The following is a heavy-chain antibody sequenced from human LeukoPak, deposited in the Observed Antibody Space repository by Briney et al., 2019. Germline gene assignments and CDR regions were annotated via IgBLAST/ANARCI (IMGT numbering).Heavy chain of an antibody. D-gene: IGHD3-10*01. J-gene: IGHJ6*02. CDR1: GGSISKYY. Sequence: SETLSLTCTVSGGSISKYYLTWIRQAPGKGLEWVGYVYYVGSANYNPSLKSRVTISVDMSKNQYSLKLTSVTTADTAVYYCAGKKTSFGDLLYGMDVWGQGTTVAVSS. CDR3: AGKKTSFGDLLYGMDV. CDR2: VYYVGSA. V-gene: IGHV4-59*01.